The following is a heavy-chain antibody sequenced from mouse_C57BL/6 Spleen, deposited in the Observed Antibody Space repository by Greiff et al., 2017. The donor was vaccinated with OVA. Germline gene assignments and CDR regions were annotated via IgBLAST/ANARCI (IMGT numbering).Heavy chain of an antibody. CDR3: ARDASPVYRYFDV. Sequence: DVMLVESGGGLVKPGGSLKLSCAASGFTFSSYAMSWVRQTPEKRLEWVATISDGGSYTYYPDNVKGRFTISRDNAKNNLYLQMSHLKSEDTAMYYCARDASPVYRYFDVWGTGTTVTVSS. CDR2: ISDGGSYT. V-gene: IGHV5-4*01. CDR1: GFTFSSYA. D-gene: IGHD2-3*01. J-gene: IGHJ1*03.